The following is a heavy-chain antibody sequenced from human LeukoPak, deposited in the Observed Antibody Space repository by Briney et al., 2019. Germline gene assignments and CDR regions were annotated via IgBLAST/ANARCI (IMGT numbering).Heavy chain of an antibody. CDR3: ARGSITVVPAFDI. Sequence: PSETLSLTCTVSGGSISTYYWSWIRQPPGKGLEWIGYIYYSGSTNYSPSLKSRGTISVDTSKNQFSLKLSSVTAADTAVYYCARGSITVVPAFDIWGQGTMVTVSS. J-gene: IGHJ3*02. CDR2: IYYSGST. CDR1: GGSISTYY. V-gene: IGHV4-59*12. D-gene: IGHD4-23*01.